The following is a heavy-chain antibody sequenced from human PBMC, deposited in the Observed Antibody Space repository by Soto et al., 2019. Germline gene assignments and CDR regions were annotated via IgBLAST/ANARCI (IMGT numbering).Heavy chain of an antibody. D-gene: IGHD5-18*01. CDR3: ARVEADTAMVTYYYYGMDV. V-gene: IGHV1-69*13. J-gene: IGHJ6*02. Sequence: ASVKVSCKASGGTFSSYAISWVRQAPGQGLEWMGGIIPIFGTANYAQKFQGRVTITADESTSTAYMELSSLRSEDTAVYYCARVEADTAMVTYYYYGMDVWGQGTTVTVSS. CDR2: IIPIFGTA. CDR1: GGTFSSYA.